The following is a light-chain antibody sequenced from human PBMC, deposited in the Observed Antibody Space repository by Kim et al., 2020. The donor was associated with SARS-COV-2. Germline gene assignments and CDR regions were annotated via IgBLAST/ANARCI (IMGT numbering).Light chain of an antibody. CDR1: SGHSNYA. CDR2: VNSGGSH. V-gene: IGLV4-69*01. CDR3: QTWDTGIAV. J-gene: IGLJ7*01. Sequence: QPVLTQSPSASASLGASVKLTCTLNSGHSNYAIAWHQQQPEKGPRYLMKVNSGGSHSKGDGIPDRFSGSSSGTERYLTISSLQSEDEADYYCQTWDTGIAVFGGGTQLTVL.